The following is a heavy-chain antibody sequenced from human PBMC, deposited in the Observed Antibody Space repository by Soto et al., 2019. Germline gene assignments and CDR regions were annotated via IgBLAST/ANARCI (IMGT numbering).Heavy chain of an antibody. Sequence: SETLSLTCTVSGGSISSSSYYWGWIRQPPGKGLERIGSIYYSGSTYYNPSLKSRVTISVDTSKNQFSLKLSSVTAADTAVYYCARRPGYSSSWERGEYYFDYWGQGTLVTVSS. J-gene: IGHJ4*02. D-gene: IGHD6-13*01. CDR1: GGSISSSSYY. CDR2: IYYSGST. V-gene: IGHV4-39*01. CDR3: ARRPGYSSSWERGEYYFDY.